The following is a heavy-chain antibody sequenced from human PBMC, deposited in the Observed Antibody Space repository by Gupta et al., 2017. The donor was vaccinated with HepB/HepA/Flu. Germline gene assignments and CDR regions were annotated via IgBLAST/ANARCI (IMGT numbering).Heavy chain of an antibody. CDR1: GYTFSGYD. CDR3: ARDIVVPTAIQER. J-gene: IGHJ1*01. V-gene: IGHV1-2*02. D-gene: IGHD2-2*02. Sequence: QVQLVQSGADLKKPGASVKVSCKASGYTFSGYDLHWVRQAPGQGLEWMGWINPNSGYKNYSPRFQGRVNRARDTSINTVYMELSSLRSDDTAVYYCARDIVVPTAIQERWGPGTLVTVSS. CDR2: INPNSGYK.